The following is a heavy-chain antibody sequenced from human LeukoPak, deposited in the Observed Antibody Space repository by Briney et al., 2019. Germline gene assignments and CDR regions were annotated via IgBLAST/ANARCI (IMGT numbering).Heavy chain of an antibody. J-gene: IGHJ3*02. Sequence: SETLSLTCTVSGGSISSGGYYWSWIRQHPGKGLEWIGYIYYSGSTYYNPSLKSRVTISVDTSKNQFSLKLSSVTAADTAVYYCARSRSGYSYDHAAFEIWGQGTMVTVSS. CDR3: ARSRSGYSYDHAAFEI. D-gene: IGHD5-18*01. CDR1: GGSISSGGYY. V-gene: IGHV4-31*03. CDR2: IYYSGST.